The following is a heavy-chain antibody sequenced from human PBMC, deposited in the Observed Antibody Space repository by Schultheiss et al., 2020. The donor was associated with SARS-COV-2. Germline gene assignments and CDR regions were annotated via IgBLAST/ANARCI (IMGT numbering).Heavy chain of an antibody. CDR2: IYYSGNT. V-gene: IGHV4-59*12. J-gene: IGHJ6*04. CDR1: GGSISSYY. Sequence: SETLSLTCTVSGGSISSYYWSWIRQPPGRGLEWIGYIYYSGNTYYNPSLKSRVTISVDTSRNQFSLKLSSVTAADTAIYYCARDRIPDSRWDVWGKGTTVTVSS. CDR3: ARDRIPDSRWDV. D-gene: IGHD2-2*01.